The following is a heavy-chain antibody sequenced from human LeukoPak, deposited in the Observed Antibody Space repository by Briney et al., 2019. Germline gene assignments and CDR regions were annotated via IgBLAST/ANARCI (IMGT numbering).Heavy chain of an antibody. J-gene: IGHJ6*03. CDR2: IYYSGSI. V-gene: IGHV4-28*05. CDR1: GYSVSSSNW. CDR3: ARRDHYYYYMDV. Sequence: SETLSLTCAVSGYSVSSSNWWGWIRQPPGKGLEWIGYIYYSGSIYYNPSLKSPVTMSVDTSKNHFSLDLRPVPAVHTTAYYCARRDHYYYYMDVWGKGATVTVSS.